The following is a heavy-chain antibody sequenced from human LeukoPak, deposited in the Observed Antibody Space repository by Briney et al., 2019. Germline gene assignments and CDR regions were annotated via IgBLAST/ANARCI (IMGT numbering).Heavy chain of an antibody. CDR3: ARWSPVKPGDPPHFDY. D-gene: IGHD7-27*01. Sequence: PSETLSLTCAVSGGSISSGSYYWSWIRQPAGKGLEWIGRIYTSGSTNYNPSLKSRVTISVDTSKNQFSLKLSSVTAADTAVYYCARWSPVKPGDPPHFDYWGQGTLVTVSS. V-gene: IGHV4-61*02. CDR1: GGSISSGSYY. J-gene: IGHJ4*02. CDR2: IYTSGST.